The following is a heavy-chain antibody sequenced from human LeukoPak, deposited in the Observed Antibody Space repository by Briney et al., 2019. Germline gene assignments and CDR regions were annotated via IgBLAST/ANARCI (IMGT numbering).Heavy chain of an antibody. CDR3: ARDLDTAMVTWFDP. J-gene: IGHJ5*02. CDR1: GFTFSSYA. D-gene: IGHD5-18*01. CDR2: ISYGGSNK. V-gene: IGHV3-30-3*01. Sequence: AGRSLRLSCAASGFTFSSYAMHWVRQAPGKGLEWVAVISYGGSNKYYADSVKGRFTISRDNSKNTLYLQMNSLRAEDTAVYYCARDLDTAMVTWFDPWGQGTLVTVSS.